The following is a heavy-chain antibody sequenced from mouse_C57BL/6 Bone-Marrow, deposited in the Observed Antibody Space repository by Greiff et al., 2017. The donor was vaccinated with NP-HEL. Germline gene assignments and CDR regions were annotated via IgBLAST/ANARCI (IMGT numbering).Heavy chain of an antibody. V-gene: IGHV1-69*01. D-gene: IGHD2-4*01. CDR2: IDPSDSYT. Sequence: QVQLQQPGAELVMPGASVKLSCKASGYTFTSYWMHWVKQRPGQGLEWIGEIDPSDSYTNYNQKFKGKSTLTVDKSSSTAYMQLSSLTSEDSAVYYCARREDYDVPWFAYWGQGTLVTVSA. CDR3: ARREDYDVPWFAY. J-gene: IGHJ3*01. CDR1: GYTFTSYW.